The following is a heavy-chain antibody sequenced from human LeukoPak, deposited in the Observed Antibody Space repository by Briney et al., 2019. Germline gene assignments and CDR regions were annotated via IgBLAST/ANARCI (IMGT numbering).Heavy chain of an antibody. CDR3: ARTPVVVVTAIPFFDY. J-gene: IGHJ4*02. CDR1: GGSISSYY. D-gene: IGHD2-21*02. CDR2: IYYSGST. V-gene: IGHV4-59*08. Sequence: SETLSLTCTVSGGSISSYYWGWIRQPPGKGLEWIGYIYYSGSTNYNPSLKSRVTISVDTSKNQFSLKLSSVTAADTAVYYCARTPVVVVTAIPFFDYWGQGTLVTVSS.